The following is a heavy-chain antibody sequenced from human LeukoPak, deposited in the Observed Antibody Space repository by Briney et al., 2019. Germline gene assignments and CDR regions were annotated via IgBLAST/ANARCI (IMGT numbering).Heavy chain of an antibody. J-gene: IGHJ3*02. CDR2: ISGSGGST. CDR3: AKGSEGRFLEWLSSHAFDI. Sequence: GGSLRLSCAASGFTFSSYAMSWVRQAPGKGLEWVSAISGSGGSTYYADSVKGRFTNSRDNSKNTLYLQMNSLRAEDTAVYYCAKGSEGRFLEWLSSHAFDIWGQGTMVTVSS. V-gene: IGHV3-23*01. CDR1: GFTFSSYA. D-gene: IGHD3-3*01.